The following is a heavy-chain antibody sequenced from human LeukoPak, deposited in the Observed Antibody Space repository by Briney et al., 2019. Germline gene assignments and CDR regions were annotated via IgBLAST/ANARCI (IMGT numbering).Heavy chain of an antibody. Sequence: ASLKVSCKASGYTFTAYYMHWVRQAPGQGLEWMGWINPNSGGTNYAQKSQGRVTMTTDTSISTAYMEVSRLRSDDTAVYYCARVRIGQQLDKYYYYAMDVWGQGTTVTVSS. CDR3: ARVRIGQQLDKYYYYAMDV. J-gene: IGHJ6*02. V-gene: IGHV1-2*02. D-gene: IGHD6-13*01. CDR1: GYTFTAYY. CDR2: INPNSGGT.